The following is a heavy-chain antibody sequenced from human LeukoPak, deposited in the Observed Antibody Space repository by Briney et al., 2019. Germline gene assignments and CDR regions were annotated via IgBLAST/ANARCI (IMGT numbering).Heavy chain of an antibody. Sequence: GASVKVSCKASGYTFTSYYMHWVRQAPGQGLEWMGIINPSGGSTSYAQKFQGRVTMTRDTSTSTVYMELSSLRSEDTAVYYCARDADYYDSSRGAFDIWGQGTMVTVSS. CDR2: INPSGGST. CDR3: ARDADYYDSSRGAFDI. CDR1: GYTFTSYY. J-gene: IGHJ3*02. D-gene: IGHD3-22*01. V-gene: IGHV1-46*01.